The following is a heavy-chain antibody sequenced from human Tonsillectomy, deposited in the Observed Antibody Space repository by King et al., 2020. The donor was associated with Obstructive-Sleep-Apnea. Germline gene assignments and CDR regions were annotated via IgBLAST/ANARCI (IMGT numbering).Heavy chain of an antibody. D-gene: IGHD3-22*01. Sequence: VQLVESGGGVVQPGRSLRLSCAASGFTFSSYGMHWVRQAPGKGLEWVAVISYDGSNKYYADSVKGRFTISRDNSKNTLYLQMNSLRAEDTAVYYCAKTSSRITMRVVELDYWGQGTLVTVSS. CDR1: GFTFSSYG. V-gene: IGHV3-30*18. CDR3: AKTSSRITMRVVELDY. CDR2: ISYDGSNK. J-gene: IGHJ4*02.